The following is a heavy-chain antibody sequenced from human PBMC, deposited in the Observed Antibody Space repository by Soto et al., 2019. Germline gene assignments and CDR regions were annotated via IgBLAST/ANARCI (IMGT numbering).Heavy chain of an antibody. CDR2: ISAYNGNT. V-gene: IGHV1-18*01. CDR1: GYTFTSYG. D-gene: IGHD1-7*01. J-gene: IGHJ6*02. CDR3: AREELGYYYYYGMDV. Sequence: ASVKLSCNASGYTFTSYGISWVRQAPGQGLEWMGWISAYNGNTNYAQKLQGRVTMTTDTSTSTAYMELRSLRSDDTAVYYCAREELGYYYYYGMDVWGQGTTVTVSS.